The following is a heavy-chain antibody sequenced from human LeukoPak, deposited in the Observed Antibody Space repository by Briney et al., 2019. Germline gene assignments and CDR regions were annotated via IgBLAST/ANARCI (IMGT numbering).Heavy chain of an antibody. CDR1: GFTFSSYW. J-gene: IGHJ4*02. Sequence: GGSLRLSCAASGFTFSSYWMSWVRQAPGKGLEWMASIKQDGSEKYYVDSVKGRFTISRDNAKNTLYLQMSSLRAEDTAVYYCARGDFIYWRQGTLATVSS. D-gene: IGHD3-3*01. CDR3: ARGDFIY. CDR2: IKQDGSEK. V-gene: IGHV3-7*03.